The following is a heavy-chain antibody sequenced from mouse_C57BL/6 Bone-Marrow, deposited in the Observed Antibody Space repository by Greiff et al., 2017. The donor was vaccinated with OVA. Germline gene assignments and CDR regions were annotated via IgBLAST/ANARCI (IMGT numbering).Heavy chain of an antibody. CDR2: IYPGDGDT. V-gene: IGHV1-82*01. J-gene: IGHJ2*01. CDR3: ARHEDGYYASYFDY. Sequence: QVQLQQSGPELVKPGASVTISCKASGYAFSSSWMNWVKQRPGKGLEWIGRIYPGDGDTNYNGKFKGTATLTADKSSSTAYMQLSSLTSEDSAVYFCARHEDGYYASYFDYWGQGTTLTVSS. D-gene: IGHD2-3*01. CDR1: GYAFSSSW.